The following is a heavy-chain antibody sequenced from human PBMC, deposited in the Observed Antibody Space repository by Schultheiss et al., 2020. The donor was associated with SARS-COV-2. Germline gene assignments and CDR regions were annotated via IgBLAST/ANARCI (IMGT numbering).Heavy chain of an antibody. CDR1: GYTLTELS. V-gene: IGHV1-69*06. D-gene: IGHD4-17*01. J-gene: IGHJ4*02. Sequence: SVKVSCKVSGYTLTELSMHWVRQAPGKGLEWMGGIIPIFGTANYAQKFQGRVTITADKSTSTAYMELRSLRSDDTAVYYCAMNDYGDFRRFGYWGQGTLVTVSS. CDR2: IIPIFGTA. CDR3: AMNDYGDFRRFGY.